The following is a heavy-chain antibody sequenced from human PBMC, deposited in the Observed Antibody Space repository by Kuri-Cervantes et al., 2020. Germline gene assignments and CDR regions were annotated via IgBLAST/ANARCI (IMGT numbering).Heavy chain of an antibody. CDR3: AGGAVGYSSSWYYFDY. CDR1: GHSISTNYY. D-gene: IGHD6-13*01. CDR2: IYYSGST. Sequence: SETLSLTCAVSGHSISTNYYWSWIRQPPGKGLEWIGYIYYSGSTNYNPSLKSRVTISVDTSKNQFSLKLSSVTAADTAVYYCAGGAVGYSSSWYYFDYWGQGTLVTVSS. J-gene: IGHJ4*02. V-gene: IGHV4-59*01.